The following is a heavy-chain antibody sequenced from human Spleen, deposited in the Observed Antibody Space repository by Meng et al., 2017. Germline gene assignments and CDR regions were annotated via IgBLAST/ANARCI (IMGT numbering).Heavy chain of an antibody. Sequence: GESLKISCKGSGYNFALYWIGWVRQMPGKGLEWMGIIYPGDSDTRYSPSFQGQVTISADKSISTAYRQWRSLKASDTDIYYCAKGHDGLDGMDVWGQGTKVTVSS. CDR2: IYPGDSDT. CDR1: GYNFALYW. V-gene: IGHV5-51*01. J-gene: IGHJ6*02. D-gene: IGHD1-1*01. CDR3: AKGHDGLDGMDV.